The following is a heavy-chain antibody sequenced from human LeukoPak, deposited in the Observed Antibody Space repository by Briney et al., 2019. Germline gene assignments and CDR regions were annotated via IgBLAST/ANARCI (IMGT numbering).Heavy chain of an antibody. CDR2: IYTSGST. CDR1: GNSISSGDNY. Sequence: PSETLSLTCTVSGNSISSGDNYWSWIRQPAGKGLEWIGRIYTSGSTNYNPSLKSRVTISGDTSKNQFSLRLSSVTAADTAVYYCARGRQQLVVYWGQGTLVTVSS. J-gene: IGHJ4*02. CDR3: ARGRQQLVVY. V-gene: IGHV4-61*02. D-gene: IGHD6-13*01.